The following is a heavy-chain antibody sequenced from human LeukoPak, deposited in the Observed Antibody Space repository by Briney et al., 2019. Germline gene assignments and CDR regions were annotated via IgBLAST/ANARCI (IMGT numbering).Heavy chain of an antibody. Sequence: GGSLRLSCAASGFTFSSYSMNWVRQAPGKGLEWVSSNNAGGSTSYADSVKGRFTISRDNSKNTLYLQMNSLRAEDTALYYCAKTRQYNGYYFEIWGQGTLVTVSS. CDR2: NNAGGST. D-gene: IGHD5-12*01. CDR3: AKTRQYNGYYFEI. CDR1: GFTFSSYS. V-gene: IGHV3-23*01. J-gene: IGHJ4*02.